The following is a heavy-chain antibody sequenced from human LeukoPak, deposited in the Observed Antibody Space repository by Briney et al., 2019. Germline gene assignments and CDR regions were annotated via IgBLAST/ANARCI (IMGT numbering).Heavy chain of an antibody. CDR2: ISSRSSNI. D-gene: IGHD3-9*01. Sequence: GGSLRLSCSASGVTFSGYTMNWVCQPPGKGLELLSSISSRSSNIYYADSVKGRFTISRDNAKNSLYLQMNSLRAEDTAVYYCARALYYDILTGYQTHTYYFDYWGLGTLVTVSS. V-gene: IGHV3-21*01. CDR1: GVTFSGYT. CDR3: ARALYYDILTGYQTHTYYFDY. J-gene: IGHJ4*01.